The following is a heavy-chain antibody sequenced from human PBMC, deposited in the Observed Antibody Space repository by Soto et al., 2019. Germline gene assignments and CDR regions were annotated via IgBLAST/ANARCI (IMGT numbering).Heavy chain of an antibody. CDR3: AMTMVRGVNGMDV. D-gene: IGHD3-10*01. J-gene: IGHJ6*02. CDR2: IWYDGSNK. CDR1: GFTFSSYG. V-gene: IGHV3-33*01. Sequence: QVQLVESGGGVVQPGRSLRLSCAASGFTFSSYGMHWVRQAPGKGLEWVAVIWYDGSNKYYADSVKGRFTISRDNSKNTLYLQMNSLRAEDTAVYYCAMTMVRGVNGMDVWGQGTTFTVSS.